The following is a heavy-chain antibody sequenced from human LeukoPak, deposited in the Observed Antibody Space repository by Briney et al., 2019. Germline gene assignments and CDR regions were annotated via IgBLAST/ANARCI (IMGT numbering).Heavy chain of an antibody. CDR3: ARAVVSGLEWLERYFDY. J-gene: IGHJ4*02. V-gene: IGHV4-31*03. CDR1: GGSISSGGYY. Sequence: PSQTLSLTCTVSGGSISSGGYYWSWIRQHPGKGLEWIGYIYYSGSTYYNPSLKSRVTISVDTSKNQFSLKLSSVTAADTAVYYCARAVVSGLEWLERYFDYWGQGTQVTVSS. CDR2: IYYSGST. D-gene: IGHD6-19*01.